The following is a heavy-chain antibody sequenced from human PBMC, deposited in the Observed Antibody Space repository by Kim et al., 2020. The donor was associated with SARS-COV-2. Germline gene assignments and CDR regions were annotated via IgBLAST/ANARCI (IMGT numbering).Heavy chain of an antibody. CDR3: ARNQRSATIGVVDY. CDR2: INTNTGNP. Sequence: ASVKVSCKASGYTFTSYAMNWVRQAPGKGLEWMGWINTNTGNPTYAQGFTGRVVFSLDTSVSTAYLQISSLKAEDTAVYYCARNQRSATIGVVDYWGQGTLVTVSS. CDR1: GYTFTSYA. J-gene: IGHJ4*02. V-gene: IGHV7-4-1*02. D-gene: IGHD1-1*01.